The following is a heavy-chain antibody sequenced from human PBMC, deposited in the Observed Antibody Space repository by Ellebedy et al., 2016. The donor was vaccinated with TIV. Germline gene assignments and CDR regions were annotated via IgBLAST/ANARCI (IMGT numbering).Heavy chain of an antibody. Sequence: GSLRLSXAVYGGSFSGYYWSWIRQPPGKGLEWIGEINHSGSTNYNPSLKSRVTISVDTSKNQFSLKLSSVTAADTAVYYCARTTYSSSWYSRMDVWGQGTTVTVSS. CDR1: GGSFSGYY. V-gene: IGHV4-34*01. CDR3: ARTTYSSSWYSRMDV. CDR2: INHSGST. D-gene: IGHD6-13*01. J-gene: IGHJ6*02.